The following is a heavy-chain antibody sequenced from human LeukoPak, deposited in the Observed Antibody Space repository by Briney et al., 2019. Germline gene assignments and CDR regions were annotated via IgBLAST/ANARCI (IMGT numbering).Heavy chain of an antibody. Sequence: PSETLSLTCTVSGGSINFYYWSWIRQPAGKGLEWIGRIYSTGSTNYNPSLKSRVTISVDKSKNQFSLKLTSVTAADTAVYYCAAGPSFDYWGQGTLVTVSS. CDR3: AAGPSFDY. V-gene: IGHV4-4*07. CDR1: GGSINFYY. CDR2: IYSTGST. J-gene: IGHJ4*02.